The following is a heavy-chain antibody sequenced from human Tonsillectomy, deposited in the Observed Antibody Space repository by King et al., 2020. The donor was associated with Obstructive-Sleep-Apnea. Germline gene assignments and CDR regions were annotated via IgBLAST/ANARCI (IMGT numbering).Heavy chain of an antibody. CDR2: IWYDGSNK. V-gene: IGHV3-33*01. CDR1: GFIFSGYG. CDR3: ARDAYYYDSSGSQFRPGRGY. Sequence: VQLVESGGGVVQPGRSLRLSCAASGFIFSGYGMHWVRQAPGKGLEWVAVIWYDGSNKYYADSVKGRFTISRDNSKNTLYLQMNSLRAEDTAVYYCARDAYYYDSSGSQFRPGRGYWGQGTLVTVSS. J-gene: IGHJ4*02. D-gene: IGHD3-22*01.